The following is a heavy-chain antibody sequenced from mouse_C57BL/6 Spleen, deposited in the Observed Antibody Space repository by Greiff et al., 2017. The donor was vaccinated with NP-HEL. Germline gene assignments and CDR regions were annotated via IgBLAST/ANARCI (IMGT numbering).Heavy chain of an antibody. CDR1: GFNIKDDY. CDR3: TTWPPGFAY. V-gene: IGHV14-4*01. CDR2: IDPENGDT. Sequence: EVQLQQSGAELVRPGASVKLSCTASGFNIKDDYMHWVKQRPEQGLEWIGWIDPENGDTEYASKFQGKATITADTSSNTAYLQLSSLTSEDTAVYYCTTWPPGFAYWGQGTLVTVSA. J-gene: IGHJ3*01.